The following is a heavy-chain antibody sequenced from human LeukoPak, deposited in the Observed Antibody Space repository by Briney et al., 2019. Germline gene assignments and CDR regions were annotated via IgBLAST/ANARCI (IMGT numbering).Heavy chain of an antibody. J-gene: IGHJ4*02. CDR2: IEPNSGGT. Sequence: ASAKVSCKASGYTFTGYYLHWVRQAPGQGLEWMGWIEPNSGGTHYAQNFQGRLTISRDTSISTAYMELSRLSSDDTAMYYCARDENWGPDYWGQGTLATVS. V-gene: IGHV1-2*02. CDR3: ARDENWGPDY. CDR1: GYTFTGYY. D-gene: IGHD7-27*01.